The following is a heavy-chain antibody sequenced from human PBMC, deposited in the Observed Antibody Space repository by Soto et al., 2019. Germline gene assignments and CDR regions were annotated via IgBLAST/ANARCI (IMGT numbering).Heavy chain of an antibody. CDR3: AKGRGSGWAWYFDN. V-gene: IGHV3-23*01. J-gene: IGHJ4*02. Sequence: GGSLRLSCSVSGFTFKESAMNWVRQAPGQGLEWVASISDTGASTWYAESVRGRLSISRDNSKNTLYLPMNSLRGEDTAVYYCAKGRGSGWAWYFDNWGQGTLVTVSS. D-gene: IGHD6-19*01. CDR2: ISDTGAST. CDR1: GFTFKESA.